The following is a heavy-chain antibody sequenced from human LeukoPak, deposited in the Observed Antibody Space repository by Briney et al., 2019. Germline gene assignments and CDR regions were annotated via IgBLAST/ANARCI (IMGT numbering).Heavy chain of an antibody. CDR3: XXXDLVGVTGRAYQH. CDR1: GFTVSSNY. J-gene: IGHJ1*01. CDR2: IKQDGSEK. D-gene: IGHD1-26*01. Sequence: GGSLRLSCAASGFTVSSNYMSWVRQAPGKGLEWVANIKQDGSEKYYMDSVKGRFTISRDNAKNSLYLQMNSLRAEDTAVYYCXXXDLVGVTGRAYQHWGQGTLATVSS. V-gene: IGHV3-7*01.